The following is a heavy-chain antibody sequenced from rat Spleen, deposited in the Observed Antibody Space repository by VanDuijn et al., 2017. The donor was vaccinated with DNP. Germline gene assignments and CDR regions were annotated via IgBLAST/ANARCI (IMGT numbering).Heavy chain of an antibody. CDR3: ARSPESSYIYFPWAY. J-gene: IGHJ3*01. CDR2: IWNTGGT. CDR1: GFSLTGYN. Sequence: QVQLKESGPGLVQPSQTLSLTCTVAGFSLTGYNVHWVRQPPGKGLEWMGIIWNTGGTRYNSALKSRLTIIKDTSKSQVFLKMNSLQTEDTATYYCARSPESSYIYFPWAYWGQGTLVTVSS. D-gene: IGHD1-2*01. V-gene: IGHV2-41*01.